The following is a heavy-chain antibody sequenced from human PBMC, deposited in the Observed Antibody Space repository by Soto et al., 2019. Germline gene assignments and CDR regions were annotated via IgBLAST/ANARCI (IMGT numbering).Heavy chain of an antibody. CDR2: INPNSGGT. J-gene: IGHJ6*02. CDR1: GYTFTGYY. V-gene: IGHV1-2*04. D-gene: IGHD2-2*01. Sequence: ASVKVSCKASGYTFTGYYMHWMRQAPGQGLEWMGWINPNSGGTNYAQKFQGWVTMTRDTSISTAYMELSRLRSDDTAVYYCARERLCSSTSCRYYYYYYGMDVWGQGTTVTVSS. CDR3: ARERLCSSTSCRYYYYYYGMDV.